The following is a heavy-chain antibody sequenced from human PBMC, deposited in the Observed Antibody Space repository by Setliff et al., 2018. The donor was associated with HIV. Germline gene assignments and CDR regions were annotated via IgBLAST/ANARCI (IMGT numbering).Heavy chain of an antibody. CDR2: ASPSGGTT. D-gene: IGHD3-3*01. CDR3: AKPRRYNTYYFDH. CDR1: DLAFSSYA. V-gene: IGHV3-23*01. J-gene: IGHJ4*02. Sequence: GGSLRLSCQASDLAFSSYAMSWVRQAPGKGLEWVSIASPSGGTTYYADPVKGRFTISRDNSKSTLYLQMNSLKTEDTAVYYCAKPRRYNTYYFDHWGQGTLVTVSS.